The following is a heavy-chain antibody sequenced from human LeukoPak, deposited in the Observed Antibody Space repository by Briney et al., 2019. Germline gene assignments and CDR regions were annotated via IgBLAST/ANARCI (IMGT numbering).Heavy chain of an antibody. D-gene: IGHD3-3*01. CDR1: GYTFTSYD. CDR2: MNPNSGNT. Sequence: ASVKVSCKASGYTFTSYDINWVRQATGQGLEWMGWMNPNSGNTGYAQKFQGRVTITRNTSISTAYMELSRLRSDDTAVYFCAAIPVFAVVLHQEPVWGKGTTVTVSS. J-gene: IGHJ6*04. V-gene: IGHV1-8*03. CDR3: AAIPVFAVVLHQEPV.